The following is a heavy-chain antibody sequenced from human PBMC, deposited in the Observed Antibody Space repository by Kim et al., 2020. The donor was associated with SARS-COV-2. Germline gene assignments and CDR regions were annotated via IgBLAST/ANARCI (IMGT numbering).Heavy chain of an antibody. V-gene: IGHV3-49*03. J-gene: IGHJ3*02. CDR1: GFTFGDYA. Sequence: GGSLRLSCTASGFTFGDYAMSWFRQAPGKGLEWVGFIRSKAYGGTTEYAASVKGRFTISRDDSKSIAYLQMNSLKTEDTAVYYCTRDPNRLVVVTAMSAFDIWGQGTMVTVSS. CDR3: TRDPNRLVVVTAMSAFDI. D-gene: IGHD2-21*02. CDR2: IRSKAYGGTT.